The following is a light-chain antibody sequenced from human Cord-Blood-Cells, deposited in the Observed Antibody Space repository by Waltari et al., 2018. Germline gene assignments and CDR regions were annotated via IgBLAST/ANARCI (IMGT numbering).Light chain of an antibody. CDR1: QSVLYSSNNKNY. V-gene: IGKV4-1*01. CDR2: WAS. CDR3: QQYYSAPYT. J-gene: IGKJ2*01. Sequence: DIVMTQSPDSLAVSLGERATINCKSSQSVLYSSNNKNYVAWYQQKPGQPPTLLIYWASTQESGVPDRCSGVGYGTDFTLTISSLQAEDVAVYYCQQYYSAPYTFGQGTKLEIK.